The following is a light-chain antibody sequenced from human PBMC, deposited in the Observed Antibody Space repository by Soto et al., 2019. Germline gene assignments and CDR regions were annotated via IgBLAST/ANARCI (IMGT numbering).Light chain of an antibody. CDR1: KLGDKY. Sequence: SYELTQTPSVSVSPGQTASITCSGDKLGDKYACWYQQKPRQSPVLVIYQDMKRPSGIPERFSGSNSGNRATLTISGTQAMDEADYYCQTWDSSTGVVFGGGTKLTVL. J-gene: IGLJ2*01. CDR3: QTWDSSTGVV. CDR2: QDM. V-gene: IGLV3-1*01.